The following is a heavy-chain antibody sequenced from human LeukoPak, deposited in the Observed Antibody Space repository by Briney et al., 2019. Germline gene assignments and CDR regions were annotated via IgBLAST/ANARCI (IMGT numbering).Heavy chain of an antibody. D-gene: IGHD2-2*01. V-gene: IGHV3-13*01. CDR2: IGTAGDT. Sequence: GGSLRLSCAASGFTFSSYDMHWVRHATGKGLEWVSAIGTAGDTYYPGSVKGRFTISRENAKNSLYLQMNSLRAEDTAVYYCAGGTRRYCSSTSCYGGYYGMDVWGQGTTVTVSS. J-gene: IGHJ6*02. CDR1: GFTFSSYD. CDR3: AGGTRRYCSSTSCYGGYYGMDV.